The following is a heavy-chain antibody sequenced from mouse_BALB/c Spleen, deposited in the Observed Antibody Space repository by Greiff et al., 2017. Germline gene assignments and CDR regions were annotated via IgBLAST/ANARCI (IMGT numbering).Heavy chain of an antibody. D-gene: IGHD2-4*01. CDR2: INSNGGST. CDR1: GFTFSSYY. CDR3: ARSMITTAYYFDY. V-gene: IGHV5-6-2*01. J-gene: IGHJ2*01. Sequence: EVMLVESGGGLVKLGGSLKLSCAASGFTFSSYYMSWVRQTPEKRLELVAAINSNGGSTYYPDTVKGRFTISRDNAKNTLYLQMSSLKSEDTALYYCARSMITTAYYFDYWGQGTTLTVSS.